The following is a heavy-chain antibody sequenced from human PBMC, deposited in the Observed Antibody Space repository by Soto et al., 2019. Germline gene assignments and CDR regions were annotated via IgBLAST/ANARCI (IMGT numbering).Heavy chain of an antibody. Sequence: SETLSLTCTVSGGSISSGDYYWILIRQPPGKGLEWIGYIYYSGSTYYNPSLKSRVTISVDTSKNQFSLKLSSVTAADTAVYYCAREGVGSSGYPEYWGQGTLVTVS. CDR2: IYYSGST. D-gene: IGHD3-22*01. J-gene: IGHJ4*02. CDR3: AREGVGSSGYPEY. CDR1: GGSISSGDYY. V-gene: IGHV4-30-4*01.